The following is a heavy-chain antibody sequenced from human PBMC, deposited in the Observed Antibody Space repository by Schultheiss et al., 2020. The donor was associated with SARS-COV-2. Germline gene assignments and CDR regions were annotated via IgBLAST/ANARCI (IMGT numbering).Heavy chain of an antibody. D-gene: IGHD3-22*01. CDR2: IYYSGST. CDR3: ARSPSRTTITMNVAEGYYFDY. J-gene: IGHJ4*02. Sequence: SETLSLTCAVYGGSFSGYYWSWIRQPPGKGLEWIGYIYYSGSTNYNPSLKSRVIISVDTSKNEFSLKLSSVTAADTAVYYCARSPSRTTITMNVAEGYYFDYWGQGTLVTVSS. V-gene: IGHV4-59*12. CDR1: GGSFSGYY.